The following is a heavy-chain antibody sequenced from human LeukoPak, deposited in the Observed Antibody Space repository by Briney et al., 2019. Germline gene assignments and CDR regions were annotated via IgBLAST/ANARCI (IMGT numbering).Heavy chain of an antibody. V-gene: IGHV3-30*03. CDR2: ISYDGSNK. Sequence: GGSLRLSCAASGFTFDDYGMSWVRQAPGKGLEWVAVISYDGSNKYYADSVKGRFTISRDNSKNTLYLQMNSLRAEDTAVYYCARDGSYYYYYMDVWGKGTTVTVSS. J-gene: IGHJ6*03. CDR3: ARDGSYYYYYMDV. CDR1: GFTFDDYG.